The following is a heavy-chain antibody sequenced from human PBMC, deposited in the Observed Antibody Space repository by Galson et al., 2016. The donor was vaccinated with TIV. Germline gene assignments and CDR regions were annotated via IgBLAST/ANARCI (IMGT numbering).Heavy chain of an antibody. J-gene: IGHJ4*02. CDR1: GYTFTSFD. CDR2: MSPSNGNT. V-gene: IGHV1-8*01. Sequence: SVKVSCKASGYTFTSFDISWIRQAPGQGLEWMGWMSPSNGNTGYAQKFRGRITMTRHPSTTTVYMELSGPTSEDTAVYYCARGHYCDSSGYSFDFWGQGTLVTVSA. D-gene: IGHD3-22*01. CDR3: ARGHYCDSSGYSFDF.